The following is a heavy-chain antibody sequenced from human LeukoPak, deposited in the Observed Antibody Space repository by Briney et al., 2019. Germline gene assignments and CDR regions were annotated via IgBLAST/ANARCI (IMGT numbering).Heavy chain of an antibody. Sequence: PSETLSLTCTVSGGSISSSSYYWGWIRQPPGKGLEWIGSIYYSGSTYYNPSLKSRVTISVDTSKNQFSLKLSSVTAADTAVYDCAELGITMIGGVWGKGTTVTISS. CDR1: GGSISSSSYY. D-gene: IGHD3-10*02. J-gene: IGHJ6*04. CDR3: AELGITMIGGV. CDR2: IYYSGST. V-gene: IGHV4-39*01.